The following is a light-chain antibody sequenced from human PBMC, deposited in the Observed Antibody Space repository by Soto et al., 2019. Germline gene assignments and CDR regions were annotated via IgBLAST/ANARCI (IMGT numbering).Light chain of an antibody. CDR2: DVS. J-gene: IGLJ1*01. Sequence: QSVLTQPASVSGSPGQSITISCTGTSSDIGNYNYVSWYQQHPGKAPKLMIYDVSNRPSGVSKRFSGSKSGYTASLTISGLQAEDEADYYFSSFTSSATYVFGTGTKVTVL. CDR1: SSDIGNYNY. CDR3: SSFTSSATYV. V-gene: IGLV2-14*01.